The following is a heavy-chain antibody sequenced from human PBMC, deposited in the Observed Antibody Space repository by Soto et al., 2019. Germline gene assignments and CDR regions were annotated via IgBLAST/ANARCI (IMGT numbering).Heavy chain of an antibody. CDR2: ISGSDDST. Sequence: EVQLLESGGGLVQPGESLRLSCAASGFTFSSYAMSWVRQAPGKGLEWVSVISGSDDSTYYADSVKGRFTISRDNSKNTLYLEINSVRAEDRAVYYCAKRSRSSTFDYWGQGTLVTVSA. J-gene: IGHJ4*02. CDR1: GFTFSSYA. D-gene: IGHD6-6*01. CDR3: AKRSRSSTFDY. V-gene: IGHV3-23*01.